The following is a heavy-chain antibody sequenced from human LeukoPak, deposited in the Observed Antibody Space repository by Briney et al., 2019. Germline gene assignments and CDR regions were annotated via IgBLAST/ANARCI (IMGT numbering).Heavy chain of an antibody. V-gene: IGHV4-34*01. CDR3: ARSRVVPAAADY. D-gene: IGHD2-2*01. Sequence: SETLSLTCAVYGGSFSGSYWSWIRQPPGKGLEWIGEINHSGSTNYNPSLKSRVTISVDTSKNRFSLKLSSVTAADTAVYYCARSRVVPAAADYWGQGTLVTVSS. CDR2: INHSGST. CDR1: GGSFSGSY. J-gene: IGHJ4*02.